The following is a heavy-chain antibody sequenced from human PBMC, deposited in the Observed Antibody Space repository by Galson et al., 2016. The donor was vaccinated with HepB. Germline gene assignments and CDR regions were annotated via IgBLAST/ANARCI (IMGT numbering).Heavy chain of an antibody. CDR3: ARLGYCNNDDCVQDAFDM. Sequence: SLRLSCAASGFIFEDYAMHWVRQVPGKGLEWVSGVRGDSSSEAYADSVRGRFTVSRDNAKNSVYLEMNSLSAEDTAVYYCARLGYCNNDDCVQDAFDMWGQGTLVTVAS. J-gene: IGHJ3*02. D-gene: IGHD2-8*01. CDR2: VRGDSSSE. CDR1: GFIFEDYA. V-gene: IGHV3-9*01.